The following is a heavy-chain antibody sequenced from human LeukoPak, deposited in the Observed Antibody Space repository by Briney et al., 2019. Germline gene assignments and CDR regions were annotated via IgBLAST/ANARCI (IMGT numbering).Heavy chain of an antibody. J-gene: IGHJ4*02. CDR2: IRHDGSYK. Sequence: GGSLRLSCVASGFSFSNYGMHWVRQAPGKGLEWVAFIRHDGSYKYHGDSVKGRFTISRDNSKNTLYLQMNSLGAEDTAVYYCAKDSSWSFDYWGQGTLVTVSS. CDR1: GFSFSNYG. CDR3: AKDSSWSFDY. D-gene: IGHD6-13*01. V-gene: IGHV3-30*02.